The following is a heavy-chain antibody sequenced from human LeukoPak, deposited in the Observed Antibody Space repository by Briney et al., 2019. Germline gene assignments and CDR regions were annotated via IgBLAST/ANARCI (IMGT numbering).Heavy chain of an antibody. Sequence: SETLSLTCTVSGGSISSYYWSWIRQPPGEGLEWIGYIYYSGSTNYNPSLKSRVTISVGTSKNQFFLKLSSVTAADTAVYYCSRWNCSGYSFDYWGQGTLVTVSS. CDR3: SRWNCSGYSFDY. CDR2: IYYSGST. J-gene: IGHJ4*02. V-gene: IGHV4-59*01. CDR1: GGSISSYY. D-gene: IGHD3-22*01.